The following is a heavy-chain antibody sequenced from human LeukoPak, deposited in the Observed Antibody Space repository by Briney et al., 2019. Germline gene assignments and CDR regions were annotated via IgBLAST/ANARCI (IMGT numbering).Heavy chain of an antibody. J-gene: IGHJ3*02. CDR3: ARTSGYLNDAFDI. CDR2: IYHSGST. D-gene: IGHD3-22*01. V-gene: IGHV4-38-2*02. CDR1: GYSISSGYY. Sequence: NPSETLSLTCTVSGYSISSGYYWGWIRQPPGKGLEWIGTIYHSGSTYYNPSLKSRVTISVDTSKNQFSLKLTSVTAADTAVYYCARTSGYLNDAFDIWGQGTMVTVSS.